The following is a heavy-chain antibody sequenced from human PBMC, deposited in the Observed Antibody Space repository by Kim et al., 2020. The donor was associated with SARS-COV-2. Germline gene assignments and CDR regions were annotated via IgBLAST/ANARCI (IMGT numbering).Heavy chain of an antibody. D-gene: IGHD6-13*01. V-gene: IGHV4-39*01. CDR1: GGSISSSSYY. Sequence: SETLSLTCTVSGGSISSSSYYWGWIRQPPGKGLEWIGSIYYSGCTYYNPSLKSRVTISVDTSKNQFSLKLSSVTAADTAVYYCARHVERDSSSWSDYEGNWFDPWGQGTLVTVSS. CDR2: IYYSGCT. J-gene: IGHJ5*02. CDR3: ARHVERDSSSWSDYEGNWFDP.